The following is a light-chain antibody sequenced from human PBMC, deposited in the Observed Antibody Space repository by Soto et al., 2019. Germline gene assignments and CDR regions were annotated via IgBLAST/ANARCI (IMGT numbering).Light chain of an antibody. CDR3: SSYAGSLYV. J-gene: IGLJ1*01. Sequence: QSALTQPPSASGSPGQSVTISCTGTISDVGGYNYVSWYQQPPGKAHKLMIYEVSKRPSGVPDRFSGSKSGNTAALTVSGLQDEDEADYYCSSYAGSLYVFGTGTKLTVL. CDR2: EVS. V-gene: IGLV2-8*01. CDR1: ISDVGGYNY.